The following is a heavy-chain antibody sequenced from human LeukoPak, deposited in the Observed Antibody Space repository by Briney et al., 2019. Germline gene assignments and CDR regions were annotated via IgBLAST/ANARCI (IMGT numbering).Heavy chain of an antibody. J-gene: IGHJ4*02. Sequence: PGGSLRLSCAASGFTFGSYWMHWVRQAPGKGLVWVSRIKGDGTGTSYADSVKGRFTISRDNAKNTLYLQMNSLTDEDTAMYYCVSGYSSAYYASGADYWGQGTLVTVSS. D-gene: IGHD6-19*01. CDR1: GFTFGSYW. V-gene: IGHV3-74*01. CDR3: VSGYSSAYYASGADY. CDR2: IKGDGTGT.